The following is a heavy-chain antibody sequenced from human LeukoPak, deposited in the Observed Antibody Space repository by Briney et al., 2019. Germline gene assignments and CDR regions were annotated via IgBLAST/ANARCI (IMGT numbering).Heavy chain of an antibody. CDR3: ATVMTGSRYFDL. V-gene: IGHV4-31*01. CDR1: GGSISSNKYY. Sequence: SETLSLTCTVSGGSISSNKYYWSWIRQHPGKGLEWIGYIDYRGTTYYNPSLNRPVTISVDTSENQFSLTLDSVTAADTAVFYCATVMTGSRYFDLWGRGTLVTVSS. CDR2: IDYRGTT. J-gene: IGHJ2*01. D-gene: IGHD1-1*01.